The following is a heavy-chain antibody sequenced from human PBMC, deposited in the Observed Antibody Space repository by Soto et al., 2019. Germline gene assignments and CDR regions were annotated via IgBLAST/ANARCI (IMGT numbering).Heavy chain of an antibody. V-gene: IGHV3-23*01. Sequence: DVQLLESGGGLVQPGGSLRLTCVASGFTLSDYDMGWVRQAPGKGLEWVSLIKGDGGATYYARSLEGRLTISRDTSENTLYLQMNSLRVEDTALYYCAKDRRGGEYPAFDLWGQGTLVTVS. D-gene: IGHD2-21*01. J-gene: IGHJ3*01. CDR3: AKDRRGGEYPAFDL. CDR1: GFTLSDYD. CDR2: IKGDGGAT.